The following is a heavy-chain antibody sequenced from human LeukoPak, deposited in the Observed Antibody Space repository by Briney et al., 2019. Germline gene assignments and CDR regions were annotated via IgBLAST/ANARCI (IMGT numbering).Heavy chain of an antibody. J-gene: IGHJ5*02. V-gene: IGHV4-4*02. CDR2: IYHSGST. CDR1: GGSISSSNW. D-gene: IGHD2-2*01. Sequence: PSETLSFTCAVSGGSISSSNWWSWVRQPPGKGLEWIGYIYHSGSTYYNPSLKSRVTISVDRSKNQFSLKLSSVTAADTAVYYCARSSTHFDPWGQGTLVTVSS. CDR3: ARSSTHFDP.